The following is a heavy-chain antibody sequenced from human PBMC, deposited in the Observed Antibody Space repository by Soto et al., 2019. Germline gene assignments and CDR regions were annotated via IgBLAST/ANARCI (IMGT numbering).Heavy chain of an antibody. J-gene: IGHJ5*02. D-gene: IGHD6-19*01. CDR1: GFTFSSFA. CDR3: VKYYIAVTGKGFFGP. Sequence: VQLLESGGGLVPPGGSLRLSCAPSGFTFSSFAMGWVRQAPGKGLEWISHIIGVGRTTYADSVKGRFTISRANFKNTLYHQMDSVRAEDTAVYYCVKYYIAVTGKGFFGPWGQGALVTVSS. V-gene: IGHV3-23*01. CDR2: IIGVGRTT.